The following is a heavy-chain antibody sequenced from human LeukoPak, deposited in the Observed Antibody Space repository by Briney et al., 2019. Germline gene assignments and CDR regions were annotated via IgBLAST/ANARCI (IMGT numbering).Heavy chain of an antibody. CDR1: GFTFSSYA. V-gene: IGHV3-23*01. D-gene: IGHD3-16*01. CDR3: AKGYYDYVWGSYYFDY. Sequence: GGSLRLSCAASGFTFSSYAMSWVRQAPGRGLEWVSAISGSGGSTYYADSVKGRFTISRDNSRDTLHLQMNSLRAEDTAVYYCAKGYYDYVWGSYYFDYWGQGTLVTVSS. J-gene: IGHJ4*02. CDR2: ISGSGGST.